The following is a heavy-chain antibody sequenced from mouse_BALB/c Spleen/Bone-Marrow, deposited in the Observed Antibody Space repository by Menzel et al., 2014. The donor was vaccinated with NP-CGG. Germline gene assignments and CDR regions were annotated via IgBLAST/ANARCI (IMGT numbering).Heavy chain of an antibody. CDR1: GFGFRRYW. CDR2: INPVRSTI. Sequence: EVKLMESGGGLVQPGVSLKLSCASSGFGFRRYWMSWVRQAPGKGLEWIGEINPVRSTINYAPSLKDKYIITRDKAKNTLYLQINKVRSEATALSYCARLGYYGCFDYWGQGTTLTVSS. CDR3: ARLGYYGCFDY. J-gene: IGHJ2*01. V-gene: IGHV4-1*02. D-gene: IGHD2-3*01.